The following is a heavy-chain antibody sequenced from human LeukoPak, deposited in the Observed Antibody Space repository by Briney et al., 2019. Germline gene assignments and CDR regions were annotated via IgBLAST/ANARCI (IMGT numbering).Heavy chain of an antibody. CDR1: GFTFSSYA. Sequence: GRSLRLSCAASGFTFSSYAMHWVRQAPGKGLEWAAVISSDGNTQYYTDSVEGRFTISRDNSNNTLYLQMNSLRADDTAIYYCARRRIVGSIDDAFDIWGPGTMVTLSS. CDR2: ISSDGNTQ. CDR3: ARRRIVGSIDDAFDI. V-gene: IGHV3-30-3*01. J-gene: IGHJ3*02. D-gene: IGHD1-26*01.